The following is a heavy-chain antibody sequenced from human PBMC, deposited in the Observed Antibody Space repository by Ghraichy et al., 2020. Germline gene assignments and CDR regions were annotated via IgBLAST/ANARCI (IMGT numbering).Heavy chain of an antibody. CDR1: GGSISGTY. D-gene: IGHD1-26*01. CDR2: IYYTGTT. J-gene: IGHJ5*02. Sequence: SETLSLTCAVSGGSISGTYWSWIRQPPGKGLEWIGDIYYTGTTNYNPSLKSRVTISVDTSENQFSLKVTSVTAADTAVYYCARVPLVGASFSGWFAPWGQGTLVTVSS. CDR3: ARVPLVGASFSGWFAP. V-gene: IGHV4-59*01.